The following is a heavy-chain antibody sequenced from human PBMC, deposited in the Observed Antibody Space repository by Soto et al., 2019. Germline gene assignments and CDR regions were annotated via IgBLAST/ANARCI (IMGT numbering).Heavy chain of an antibody. CDR1: GGSFSGYY. CDR2: INHSGST. CDR3: ARGLSYSSTPDNWLDP. J-gene: IGHJ5*02. Sequence: SETLSLTCAVYGGSFSGYYWSWICQPPGKGLEWIGEINHSGSTNYNPSLKSRVTISVDTSKNQFSLKLSSVTAADTAVYYCARGLSYSSTPDNWLDPWGQGTLVTVSS. V-gene: IGHV4-34*01. D-gene: IGHD6-13*01.